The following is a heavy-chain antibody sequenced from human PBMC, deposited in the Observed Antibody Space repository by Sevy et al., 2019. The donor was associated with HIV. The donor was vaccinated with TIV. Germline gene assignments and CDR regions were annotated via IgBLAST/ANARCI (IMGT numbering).Heavy chain of an antibody. D-gene: IGHD2-15*01. CDR1: GFTFSSYA. CDR2: ISGSGGST. J-gene: IGHJ6*02. V-gene: IGHV3-23*01. Sequence: GGSLRLSCAASGFTFSSYAMSWVRQAPGKGLEWVSAISGSGGSTYYADSVKGRFTISRDNSKNTLYLQMNSLRAEDTAVYYCAKDSRLLYYYYGMDVWGQGTTVTVSS. CDR3: AKDSRLLYYYYGMDV.